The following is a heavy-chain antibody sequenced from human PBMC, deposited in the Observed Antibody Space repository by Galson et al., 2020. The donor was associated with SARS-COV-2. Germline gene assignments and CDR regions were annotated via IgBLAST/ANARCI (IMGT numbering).Heavy chain of an antibody. D-gene: IGHD3-3*01. CDR1: GYTFTSYD. Sequence: ASVKVSCKASGYTFTSYDINWVRQATGQGLEWMGWMNPNSGNTGYAQKFQGRVTMTRNTSISTAYMELSSLRSEDTAVYYCARALGRGEVTIFGAYYYYYMDVWGKGTTVTVSS. CDR3: ARALGRGEVTIFGAYYYYYMDV. V-gene: IGHV1-8*01. CDR2: MNPNSGNT. J-gene: IGHJ6*03.